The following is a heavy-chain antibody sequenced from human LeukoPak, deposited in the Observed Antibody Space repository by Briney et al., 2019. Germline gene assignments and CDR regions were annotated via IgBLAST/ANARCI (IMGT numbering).Heavy chain of an antibody. CDR2: INHSGST. D-gene: IGHD2-2*01. CDR1: GGSFSGYY. V-gene: IGHV4-34*01. CDR3: ARGPRVPLVPAAEVDP. Sequence: SETLSLTCAVYGGSFSGYYWSRIRQPPGKGLEWIGEINHSGSTNYNPSLKSRVTISVDTSKNQFSLKLSSVTAADTAVYYCARGPRVPLVPAAEVDPWGQGTLVTVSS. J-gene: IGHJ5*02.